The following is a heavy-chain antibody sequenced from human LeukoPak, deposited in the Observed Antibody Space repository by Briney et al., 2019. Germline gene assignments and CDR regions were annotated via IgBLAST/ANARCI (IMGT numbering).Heavy chain of an antibody. CDR1: GGTISSYA. CDR2: ISAYNGNT. CDR3: AGRDNKAPYYFDY. D-gene: IGHD1-26*01. V-gene: IGHV1-18*01. Sequence: ASVKVSCKASGGTISSYAISWVRQAPGQGLEWMGWISAYNGNTNYAQKLQGRITMTTDTSTSTAYMELRSLRSDDTAVYYCAGRDNKAPYYFDYWGQGTLVTVSS. J-gene: IGHJ4*02.